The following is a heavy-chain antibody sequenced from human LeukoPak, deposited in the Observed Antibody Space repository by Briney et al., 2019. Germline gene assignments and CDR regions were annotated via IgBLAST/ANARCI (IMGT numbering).Heavy chain of an antibody. CDR3: ARELCSNGVCYTAFDY. D-gene: IGHD2-8*01. J-gene: IGHJ4*02. V-gene: IGHV3-66*01. CDR1: GFTVSSNY. CDR2: IYSGGNT. Sequence: PGGSLRLSCAASGFTVSSNYMSWVRQAPGKGLEWVSVIYSGGNTYYADSVKGRFTISRDNSKNTMYLQMNSLRAVDTAVYFCARELCSNGVCYTAFDYWGQGTLVTVSS.